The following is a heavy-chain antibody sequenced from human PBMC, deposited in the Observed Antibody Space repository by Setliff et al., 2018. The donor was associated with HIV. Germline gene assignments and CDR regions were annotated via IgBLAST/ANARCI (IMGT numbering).Heavy chain of an antibody. Sequence: PSETLSLTCAVYRGSFSHYYWTWIRQSPGKGLEWIAEINQERTTFYNPSLKSRVTMSLDTSRNEVSLRLNSVTAADTATYFCARVRFNFDNVRCFDLWGPGTLVTSPQ. CDR1: RGSFSHYY. D-gene: IGHD1-20*01. CDR2: INQERTT. J-gene: IGHJ2*01. CDR3: ARVRFNFDNVRCFDL. V-gene: IGHV4-34*01.